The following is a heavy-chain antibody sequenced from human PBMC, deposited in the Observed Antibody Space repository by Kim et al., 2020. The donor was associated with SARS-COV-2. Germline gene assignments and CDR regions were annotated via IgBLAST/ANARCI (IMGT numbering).Heavy chain of an antibody. V-gene: IGHV4-39*01. D-gene: IGHD2-2*01. Sequence: SETLSLTCTVSGGSISSSIYYWGWIRQPPGKGLEWIGSIYYSGSTYYNPSLKSRVTISVDTSKNQFSLKLSSVTAADTAVYYCAREKYCSSTSCANYGMDVWGQGTTVTVSS. CDR3: AREKYCSSTSCANYGMDV. CDR2: IYYSGST. J-gene: IGHJ6*02. CDR1: GGSISSSIYY.